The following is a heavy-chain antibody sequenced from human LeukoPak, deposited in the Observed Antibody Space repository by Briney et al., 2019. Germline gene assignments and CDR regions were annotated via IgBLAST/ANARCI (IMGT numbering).Heavy chain of an antibody. CDR3: ARDRGWHCTNGVCYTLSFDY. J-gene: IGHJ4*02. Sequence: PGGSLRLSCAASGFTFSSYSMNWVRQAPGKGLEWVANIKQDGSEKDYVDSVKGRFTISRDNAKNSLYLQMNSLRAEDTAVYYCARDRGWHCTNGVCYTLSFDYWGQGTLVTVSS. V-gene: IGHV3-7*01. CDR2: IKQDGSEK. D-gene: IGHD2-8*01. CDR1: GFTFSSYS.